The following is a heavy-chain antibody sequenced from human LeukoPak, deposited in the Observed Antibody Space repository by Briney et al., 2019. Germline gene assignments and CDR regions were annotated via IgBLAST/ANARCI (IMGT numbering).Heavy chain of an antibody. CDR3: ARVVAVAAIGHFDY. J-gene: IGHJ4*02. CDR1: GDSVSSNSAA. Sequence: SQTLSLTCAISGDSVSSNSAAWKWIRQSPSRGLEWLGRTYYRSKWYNDYAVSVRSRITINPDTSKNQFSLQLKSVTPEDTAVYYCARVVAVAAIGHFDYWGQGILVTVSS. D-gene: IGHD6-19*01. V-gene: IGHV6-1*01. CDR2: TYYRSKWYN.